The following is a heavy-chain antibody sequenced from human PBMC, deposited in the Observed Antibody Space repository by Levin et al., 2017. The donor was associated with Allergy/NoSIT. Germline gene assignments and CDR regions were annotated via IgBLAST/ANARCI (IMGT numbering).Heavy chain of an antibody. CDR2: IYYSGST. J-gene: IGHJ6*03. CDR3: ARGEKQQLVPPYYYYMDV. Sequence: SQTLSLTCTVSGGSISSGGYYWSWIRQHPGKGLEWIGYIYYSGSTYYNPSLKSRVTISVDTSKNQFSLKLSSVTAADTAVYYCARGEKQQLVPPYYYYMDVWGKGTTVTVSS. CDR1: GGSISSGGYY. D-gene: IGHD6-13*01. V-gene: IGHV4-31*03.